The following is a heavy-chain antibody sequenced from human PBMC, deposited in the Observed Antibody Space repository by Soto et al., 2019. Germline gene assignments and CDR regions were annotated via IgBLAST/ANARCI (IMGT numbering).Heavy chain of an antibody. J-gene: IGHJ5*02. CDR1: GGSISSGGYY. CDR3: ARAAHYSSPFRWFDP. CDR2: IYYSGST. D-gene: IGHD6-13*01. Sequence: PSETLSLTCTVSGGSISSGGYYWSWIRQHPGKGLEWIGYIYYSGSTYYNPSLKSRVTISVDTSKNQFSLKLSPVTAADTAVYYCARAAHYSSPFRWFDPWGQGTLVTVSS. V-gene: IGHV4-31*03.